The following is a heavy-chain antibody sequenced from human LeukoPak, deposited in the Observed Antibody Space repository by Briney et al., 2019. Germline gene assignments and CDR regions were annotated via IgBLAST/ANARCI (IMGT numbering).Heavy chain of an antibody. V-gene: IGHV1-2*02. Sequence: ASVKVSYKASGYTFTGYYMHWVGQAPGQGLEWMGWMNPNSGGTNYAPMLQGRVTMTRDTSISTAYMELSRLRSDGTAVYYCASVSGYCSGGNCNDYWGQGTLVTVSS. J-gene: IGHJ4*02. CDR1: GYTFTGYY. CDR2: MNPNSGGT. D-gene: IGHD2-15*01. CDR3: ASVSGYCSGGNCNDY.